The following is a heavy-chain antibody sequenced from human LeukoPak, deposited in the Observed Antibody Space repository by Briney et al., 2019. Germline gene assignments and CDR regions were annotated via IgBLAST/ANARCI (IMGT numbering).Heavy chain of an antibody. J-gene: IGHJ4*02. CDR3: ARDGIAVAGFDY. D-gene: IGHD6-19*01. V-gene: IGHV3-9*01. CDR1: GFTFDDYA. Sequence: GGSLRLSCAASGFTFDDYAMHWVRQAPGKGLEWVSGLSWNSGSIGYADSVKGRFTISRDNSKNTLYLQMNSLRAEDTAVYYCARDGIAVAGFDYWGQGTLVTVSS. CDR2: LSWNSGSI.